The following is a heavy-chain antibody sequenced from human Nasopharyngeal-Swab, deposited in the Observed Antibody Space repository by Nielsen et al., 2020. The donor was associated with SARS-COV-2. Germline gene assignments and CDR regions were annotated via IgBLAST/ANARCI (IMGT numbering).Heavy chain of an antibody. D-gene: IGHD3-3*01. CDR3: ARDDDFWSGYSNGMDV. V-gene: IGHV3-64*04. CDR2: ISDNGGTT. CDR1: GFTFSTYA. J-gene: IGHJ6*02. Sequence: GESLKISCSASGFTFSTYAMHWVRQAPGKGLEYVSAISDNGGTTYYADSVKGRFTMSRDNSKNTLYLQTNSLRAEDTAVYYCARDDDFWSGYSNGMDVWGQGTTVTVSS.